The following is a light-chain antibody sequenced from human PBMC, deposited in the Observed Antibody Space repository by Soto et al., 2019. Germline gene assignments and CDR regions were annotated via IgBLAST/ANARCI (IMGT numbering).Light chain of an antibody. Sequence: EIVLTQSPGTLSLSPGERATLSCRASQSLGNTYLAWYQRKPGQAPRLLIYAASSRATDIPDRFSGSGAGPAFTLTISRLEPVACATYSSQQYGTSMSFGQGTRLE. CDR3: QQYGTSMS. J-gene: IGKJ5*01. CDR2: AAS. V-gene: IGKV3-20*01. CDR1: QSLGNTY.